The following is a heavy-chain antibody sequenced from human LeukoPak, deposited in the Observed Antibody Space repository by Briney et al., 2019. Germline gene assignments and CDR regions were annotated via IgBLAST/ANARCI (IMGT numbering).Heavy chain of an antibody. CDR2: INHSGST. V-gene: IGHV4-34*01. J-gene: IGHJ5*02. Sequence: SETLSLTCAVYGGSFSGYYWSWIRQPPGKGLEWIGEINHSGSTNYNPSLKSRVTISVDTSKNQFSLKLSSVTAADTAVYYCARDRGHDSSGYYPPNWFDPWGQGTLVTVSS. CDR3: ARDRGHDSSGYYPPNWFDP. D-gene: IGHD3-22*01. CDR1: GGSFSGYY.